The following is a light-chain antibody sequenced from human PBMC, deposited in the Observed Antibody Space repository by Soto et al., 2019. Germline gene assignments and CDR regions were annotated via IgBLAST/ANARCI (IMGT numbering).Light chain of an antibody. J-gene: IGKJ1*01. Sequence: DIQMTPSPSSLSASVGDRVTITCQASQNINNYLNWYQQKPGRAPKLLIYDASNLEAGVPSRFRGSGSGTDFILTISSLQPEDFATYYCQQSYSTPPTFGQGTKVDIK. CDR1: QNINNY. CDR3: QQSYSTPPT. V-gene: IGKV1-39*01. CDR2: DAS.